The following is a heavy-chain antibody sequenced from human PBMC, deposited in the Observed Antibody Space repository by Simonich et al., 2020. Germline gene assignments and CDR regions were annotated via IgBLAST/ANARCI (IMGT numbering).Heavy chain of an antibody. V-gene: IGHV4-34*01. J-gene: IGHJ5*02. Sequence: QVQLQHWGAGLLKPSETLSLTCAVYGGSFSGYYWIWIRPPPGKGLKWIGENNHSGSNTDHPSLKSRVTISVETSKNQFSLKLSSLTAADTAVYYCARCGLVNYDILTGYHNWFDPWGQGTLVTVSS. D-gene: IGHD3-9*01. CDR3: ARCGLVNYDILTGYHNWFDP. CDR2: NNHSGSN. CDR1: GGSFSGYY.